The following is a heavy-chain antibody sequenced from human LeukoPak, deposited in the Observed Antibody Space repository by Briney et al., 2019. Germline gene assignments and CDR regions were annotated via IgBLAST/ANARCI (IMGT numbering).Heavy chain of an antibody. D-gene: IGHD3-22*01. V-gene: IGHV2-5*02. CDR2: IYWDDER. CDR3: AHLYFYNSGGYSRAFDY. Sequence: SGPTLVKPTQTLTLTCTFSGFSLTTNGVGVGWIRQPPGKALEGLALIYWDDERRYSPSLRTRLTITKDTSKSPVVLTLTNMDPEHTTTYYCAHLYFYNSGGYSRAFDYWGQGTLVTVSS. J-gene: IGHJ4*02. CDR1: GFSLTTNGVG.